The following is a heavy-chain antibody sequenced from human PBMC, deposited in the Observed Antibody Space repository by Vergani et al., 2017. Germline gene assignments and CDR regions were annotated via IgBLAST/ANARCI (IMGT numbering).Heavy chain of an antibody. CDR1: GGSFSGYY. D-gene: IGHD3-9*01. Sequence: QVQLQQWGAGLLKPSETLSLTCAVYGGSFSGYYWSWIRQPPGKGLEWIGEINHSGSTNYNPSLKSRVTISVDTSKNQFSLKLSSVTAADTAVYYWARSQRRLAKYDYWGQGTLVTVSS. V-gene: IGHV4-34*01. CDR2: INHSGST. CDR3: ARSQRRLAKYDY. J-gene: IGHJ4*02.